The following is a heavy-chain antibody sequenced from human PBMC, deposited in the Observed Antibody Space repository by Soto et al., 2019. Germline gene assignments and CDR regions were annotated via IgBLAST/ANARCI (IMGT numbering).Heavy chain of an antibody. CDR3: ARDRERYCSGGSCSPGAFDI. Sequence: SETLSLTCTVSGGSVSSGSYYWSWIRQPPGKGLEWIGYIYYSGSTNYNPSLKSRVTISVDTSKNQFSLKLSSVTAADTAVYYCARDRERYCSGGSCSPGAFDIWGQGTMVTVS. CDR1: GGSVSSGSYY. D-gene: IGHD2-15*01. V-gene: IGHV4-61*01. CDR2: IYYSGST. J-gene: IGHJ3*02.